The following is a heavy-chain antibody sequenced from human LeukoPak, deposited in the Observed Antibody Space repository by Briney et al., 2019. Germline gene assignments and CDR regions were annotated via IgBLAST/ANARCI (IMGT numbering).Heavy chain of an antibody. CDR1: GDTFSSYA. CDR3: ASGAGYDSGVWYYFDY. Sequence: GASVKVFCKASGDTFSSYAISWVRQAPGQGLEWMGGISPIFGTANYAQKVQGRVTMTTDESTTTAYMELRSLRSEDTAVYYCASGAGYDSGVWYYFDYWGRGTLVTVSS. V-gene: IGHV1-69*05. D-gene: IGHD5-12*01. CDR2: ISPIFGTA. J-gene: IGHJ4*02.